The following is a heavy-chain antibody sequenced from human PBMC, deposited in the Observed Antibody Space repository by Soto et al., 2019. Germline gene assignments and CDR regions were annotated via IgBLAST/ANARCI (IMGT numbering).Heavy chain of an antibody. J-gene: IGHJ6*03. CDR1: GFTFSSYA. CDR2: ISSSGGST. V-gene: IGHV3-23*01. D-gene: IGHD2-2*01. Sequence: GGSLRLSCAASGFTFSSYAMSWVRQAPGKGLEWVSAISSSGGSTYYADSVKGRFTISRDNSKNTLYLQMNSLRAEDTAVYYCVRARPLGLPAAPYYYYYYMAVWGKGTTVTVSS. CDR3: VRARPLGLPAAPYYYYYYMAV.